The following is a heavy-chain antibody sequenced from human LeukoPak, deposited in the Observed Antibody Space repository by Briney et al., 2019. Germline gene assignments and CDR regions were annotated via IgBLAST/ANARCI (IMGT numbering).Heavy chain of an antibody. D-gene: IGHD3-22*01. CDR2: IKQDGSEK. V-gene: IGHV3-7*01. Sequence: GGSLRLSCAASRFTFSSYWMGWVRQAPGKGLEWVANIKQDGSEKYYVDSVKGRFTISRDNAKNSLYLQMNSLRAEDTAVYYCARDHVPYYYDSSGPYYFDYWGQGTLVTVSS. CDR1: RFTFSSYW. J-gene: IGHJ4*02. CDR3: ARDHVPYYYDSSGPYYFDY.